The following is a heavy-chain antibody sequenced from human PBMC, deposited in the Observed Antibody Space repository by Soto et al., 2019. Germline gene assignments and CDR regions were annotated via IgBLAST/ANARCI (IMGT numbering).Heavy chain of an antibody. J-gene: IGHJ1*01. CDR2: IHNGGET. CDR1: GFSVSSNY. CDR3: ARDSWSQY. D-gene: IGHD2-15*01. V-gene: IGHV3-66*01. Sequence: EVQLVESGGGLVQPGGSLRLSCAASGFSVSSNYMKWVRQAPGKGLEWVSIIHNGGETYYAYSVKGRFTVSRDNSKNTVFLQMNCLRVEDTAVYYCARDSWSQYWGQGTLVTVSS.